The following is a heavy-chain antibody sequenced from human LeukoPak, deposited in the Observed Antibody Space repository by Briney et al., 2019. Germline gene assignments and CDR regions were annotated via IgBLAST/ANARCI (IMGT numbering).Heavy chain of an antibody. V-gene: IGHV3-7*01. CDR3: ARNRGRQQFDC. CDR2: INKDGSER. J-gene: IGHJ4*02. CDR1: GFTFRDYW. D-gene: IGHD1/OR15-1a*01. Sequence: GGSLRLSCAASGFTFRDYWIDWVRQAPGKGLEWVANINKDGSERHFLESVKGRFTISRDNAKNSLYLQMNNLRAEDTAVYYCARNRGRQQFDCWGQGTLVTVSS.